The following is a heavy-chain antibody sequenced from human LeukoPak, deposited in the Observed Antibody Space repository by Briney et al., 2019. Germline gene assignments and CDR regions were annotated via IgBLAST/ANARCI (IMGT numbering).Heavy chain of an antibody. J-gene: IGHJ5*02. V-gene: IGHV3-7*01. CDR2: IKQDGSEK. D-gene: IGHD2-2*01. CDR3: ARDDCSSIRWYHNWFDP. CDR1: GFTFSSYW. Sequence: PGGSLRLSCAASGFTFSSYWMSWVRQAPGKGPEWVANIKQDGSEKNYVDYVKGRFTISRDNAKNSLYLQMNSLRAEDTAVYYCARDDCSSIRWYHNWFDPWGQGTLVTVSS.